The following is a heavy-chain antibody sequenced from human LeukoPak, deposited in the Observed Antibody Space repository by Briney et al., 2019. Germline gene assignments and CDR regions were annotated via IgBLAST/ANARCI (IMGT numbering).Heavy chain of an antibody. CDR1: EFTFSSYN. CDR3: AREPFWSGYYSNLHFDY. D-gene: IGHD3-3*01. Sequence: GGSLRLSCAASEFTFSSYNMNWVRQAPGKGLEWVSSSSSTSKYIYYADSVKGRFTISRDNAKTSLYLQMNSLRAEATAVYYCAREPFWSGYYSNLHFDYWGQGTLVTVSS. V-gene: IGHV3-21*01. J-gene: IGHJ4*02. CDR2: SSSTSKYI.